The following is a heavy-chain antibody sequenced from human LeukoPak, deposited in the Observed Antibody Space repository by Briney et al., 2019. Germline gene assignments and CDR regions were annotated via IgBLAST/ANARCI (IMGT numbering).Heavy chain of an antibody. J-gene: IGHJ4*02. CDR2: ISSSGSTI. D-gene: IGHD5-24*01. CDR1: GFTFSDYY. Sequence: GSLRLSCAASGFTFSDYYMGWIRQAPGKGLEWVSYISSSGSTIYYADSVKGRFTISRDNAKNSLYLQMNSLRAEDTAVYYCARDLDDPEMATILFDYWGQGTLVTVSS. V-gene: IGHV3-11*04. CDR3: ARDLDDPEMATILFDY.